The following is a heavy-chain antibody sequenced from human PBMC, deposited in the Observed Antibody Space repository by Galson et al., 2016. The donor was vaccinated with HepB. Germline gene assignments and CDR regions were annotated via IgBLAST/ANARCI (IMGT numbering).Heavy chain of an antibody. CDR2: IYHSGST. D-gene: IGHD3-10*01. J-gene: IGHJ6*02. V-gene: IGHV4-30-2*03. CDR3: ARRGPTYYYGMDV. CDR1: GLTFSSFA. Sequence: LRLSCAASGLTFSSFAMSWVRQAPGKGLEWIGSIYHSGSTYYNPSLKSRVTISVDTSKNQFSLKLSSVTAADTAVYFCARRGPTYYYGMDVWGQGTTVTVSS.